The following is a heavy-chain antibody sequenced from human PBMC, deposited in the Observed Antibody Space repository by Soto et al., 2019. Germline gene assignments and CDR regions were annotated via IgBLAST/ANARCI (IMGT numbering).Heavy chain of an antibody. J-gene: IGHJ4*02. CDR1: GFTFTRDS. Sequence: GGSLRLSCAASGFTFTRDSMNWVRQAPGKGLGWVSSISSTTNYIYYGDSMKGRFTISRDNAKNSLYLEMNSLRAEDTAVYYCARESEDLTSNFDYWGQGTLVTVSS. V-gene: IGHV3-21*06. CDR3: ARESEDLTSNFDY. CDR2: ISSTTNYI.